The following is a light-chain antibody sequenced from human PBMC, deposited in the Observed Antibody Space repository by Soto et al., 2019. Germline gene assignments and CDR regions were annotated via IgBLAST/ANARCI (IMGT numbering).Light chain of an antibody. Sequence: DIQMTQSPSSLSASVGDRVTITCRASHVIYNYLAWYQQKPGSVPKLLISAASTLQSGVPSRFGGSGSGTDFTLTISSLQPEDVATYYCQRYNSAPFTFGGGTKVEIK. V-gene: IGKV1-27*01. CDR3: QRYNSAPFT. J-gene: IGKJ4*01. CDR2: AAS. CDR1: HVIYNY.